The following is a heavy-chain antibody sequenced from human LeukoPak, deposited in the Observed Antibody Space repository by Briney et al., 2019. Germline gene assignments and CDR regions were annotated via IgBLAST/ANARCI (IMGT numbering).Heavy chain of an antibody. D-gene: IGHD2-2*01. V-gene: IGHV1-18*01. CDR2: ISAYNGNT. Sequence: ASVKVSCKASGYTFTSYGISWVRQAPGQGREWMGWISAYNGNTNYAQKLQGRVTMTTDTSTSTAYMELRSLRSDDTAVYYCARDSVVVVPAAILDYYYYGMDVWGQGTTVTVSS. CDR3: ARDSVVVVPAAILDYYYYGMDV. J-gene: IGHJ6*02. CDR1: GYTFTSYG.